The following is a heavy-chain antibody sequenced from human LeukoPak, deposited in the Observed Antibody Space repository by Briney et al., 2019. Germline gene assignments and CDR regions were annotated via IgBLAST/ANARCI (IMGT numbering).Heavy chain of an antibody. CDR1: GFTFSSYA. D-gene: IGHD1-26*01. CDR2: ISYDGSNK. J-gene: IGHJ4*02. CDR3: ARDRSLGGSYLDY. Sequence: HPGGSLRLSCAASGFTFSSYAMHWVRQAPGKGLEWVAVISYDGSNKYYADSVKGRFTISRDNSKNTLYLQMNSLRAEDTAVYYCARDRSLGGSYLDYWGQGTLVTVSS. V-gene: IGHV3-30*04.